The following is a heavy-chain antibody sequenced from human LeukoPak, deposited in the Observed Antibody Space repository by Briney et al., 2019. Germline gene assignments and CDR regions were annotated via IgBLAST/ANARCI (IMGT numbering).Heavy chain of an antibody. CDR1: GFTFSSYW. V-gene: IGHV3-74*01. Sequence: GGSLRLSCAASGFTFSSYWMHWVRQAPGKGLVWVSRINGDGSSTNYADSVKGRFTISRDNAKKALYLQMNSLGVADTAVYYCARGRKVVKQQLVERPYYFDYWGQGTLVTVSS. J-gene: IGHJ4*02. CDR2: INGDGSST. CDR3: ARGRKVVKQQLVERPYYFDY. D-gene: IGHD6-13*01.